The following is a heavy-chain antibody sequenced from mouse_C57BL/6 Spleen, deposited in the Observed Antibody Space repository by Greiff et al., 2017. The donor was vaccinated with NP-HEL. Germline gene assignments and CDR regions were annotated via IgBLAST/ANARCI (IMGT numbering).Heavy chain of an antibody. CDR2: ISDGGSYT. CDR3: ARDRFITTVVATPFDY. V-gene: IGHV5-4*01. J-gene: IGHJ2*01. D-gene: IGHD1-1*01. CDR1: GFTFSSYA. Sequence: EVKLMESGGGLVKPGGSLKLSCAASGFTFSSYAMSWVRQTPEKRLEWVATISDGGSYTYYPDNVKGRFTISRANAKNNLYLQMSHLKSEDTAMYYCARDRFITTVVATPFDYWGQGTTLTVSS.